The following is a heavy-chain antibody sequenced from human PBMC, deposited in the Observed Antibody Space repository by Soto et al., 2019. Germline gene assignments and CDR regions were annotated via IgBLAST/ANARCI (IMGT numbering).Heavy chain of an antibody. J-gene: IGHJ6*02. CDR3: PKPSRISPFSPPLGMDV. CDR2: ISYDENNK. CDR1: GFTFSVYD. Sequence: QVQLVESGGGVVQPGRSLRLSCVARGFTFSVYDMHWVRQAPGKGLEWVAAISYDENNKYSADSVKGRFTISRDNSKYILSLQNKCLSVEATSVYYCPKPSRISPFSPPLGMDVWGQGTPVTVSS. V-gene: IGHV3-30*18. D-gene: IGHD3-3*02.